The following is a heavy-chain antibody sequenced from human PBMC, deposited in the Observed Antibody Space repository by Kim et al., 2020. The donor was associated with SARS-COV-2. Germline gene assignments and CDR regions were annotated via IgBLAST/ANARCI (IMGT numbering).Heavy chain of an antibody. CDR3: ARIYDGGDY. V-gene: IGHV3-11*01. CDR2: GDSV. D-gene: IGHD5-12*01. Sequence: GDSVYYADPVKGRFTISRDNAKNSLYRQMNSLRADDTAVYYCARIYDGGDYWGQGTLVTVSS. J-gene: IGHJ4*02.